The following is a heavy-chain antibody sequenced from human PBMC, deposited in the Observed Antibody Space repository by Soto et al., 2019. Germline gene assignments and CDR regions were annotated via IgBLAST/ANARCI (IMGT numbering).Heavy chain of an antibody. CDR1: GFPFSTYA. J-gene: IGHJ6*02. V-gene: IGHV3-23*01. D-gene: IGHD3-10*01. CDR2: ISGAGHST. Sequence: EVQLLESGGGLVQPGGSLRLSCAASGFPFSTYAMSWVRQAPGKGLEWVSGISGAGHSTHYGDSVKGRFIISRDNSKNTLYLQMNNLRAEDTAVYYCAKDRDYYYYYGLDVWGQGTTVTVS. CDR3: AKDRDYYYYYGLDV.